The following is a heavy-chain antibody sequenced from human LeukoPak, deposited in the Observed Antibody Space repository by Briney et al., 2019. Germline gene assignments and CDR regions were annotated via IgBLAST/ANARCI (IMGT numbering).Heavy chain of an antibody. V-gene: IGHV4-59*01. J-gene: IGHJ4*02. CDR1: GGSISSYY. D-gene: IGHD5-24*01. CDR2: IYYSGST. Sequence: SETLSLTCTVSGGSISSYYWSWIRQPPGKGLEWIGYIYYSGSTNYNPSLKSRVTISVDTSKNQFSLKLSSVTAADTAVYYCARVGVGYNVDHWGQGTLVTVSS. CDR3: ARVGVGYNVDH.